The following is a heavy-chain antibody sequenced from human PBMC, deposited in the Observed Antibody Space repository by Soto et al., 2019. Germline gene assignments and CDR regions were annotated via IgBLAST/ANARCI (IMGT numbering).Heavy chain of an antibody. Sequence: PGGSLRLSWAASGFTFSSYSMNWVRQAPGKGLEWVSSISSSSSYIYYADSVKGRFTISRDNAKNSLYLQMNSLRAEDTAVYYCARDSGSYYRPFDYWGQGTLVTVSS. D-gene: IGHD1-26*01. CDR1: GFTFSSYS. CDR3: ARDSGSYYRPFDY. V-gene: IGHV3-21*01. CDR2: ISSSSSYI. J-gene: IGHJ4*02.